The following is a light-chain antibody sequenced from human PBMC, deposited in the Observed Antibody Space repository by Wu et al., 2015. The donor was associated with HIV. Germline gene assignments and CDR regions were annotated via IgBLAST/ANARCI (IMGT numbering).Light chain of an antibody. Sequence: DIQMTQSPSSLSASVGDRVTITCRASQSISSYLNWYQQKPGKAPKLLIYGASSLQSGVPSRFSGSGSGTDFTLTISSLQPEDFANYFCQHSYSIPYSFGQGTKLE. J-gene: IGKJ2*03. V-gene: IGKV1-39*01. CDR1: QSISSY. CDR3: QHSYSIPYS. CDR2: GAS.